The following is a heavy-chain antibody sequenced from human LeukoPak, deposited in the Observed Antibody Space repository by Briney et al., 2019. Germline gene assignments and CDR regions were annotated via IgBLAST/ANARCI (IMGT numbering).Heavy chain of an antibody. J-gene: IGHJ4*02. CDR2: IKSKGDGETI. V-gene: IGHV3-15*01. CDR1: GFTFTNAW. Sequence: KPGGSLRLSCAASGFTFTNAWMSWVRQAPGKGLEWAGRIKSKGDGETIDNAAPVKGRFTMSRDDSKATLYLQMNSLKAEDTAVYYCTTDLGLTTIRGVIVYWGQGALVTVSS. CDR3: TTDLGLTTIRGVIVY. D-gene: IGHD3-10*01.